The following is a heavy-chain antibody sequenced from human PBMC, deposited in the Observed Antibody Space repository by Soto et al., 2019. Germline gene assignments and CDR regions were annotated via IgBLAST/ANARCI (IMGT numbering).Heavy chain of an antibody. CDR3: ARFNKWEHHPNAFDT. V-gene: IGHV4-38-2*01. CDR2: IYHSGIT. Sequence: PSETLSLTCAVSGYSMSSGYYWGWIRQPPGEGLEWIGSIYHSGITYYNPSLKSRVTISVDTSKNQFSLKLSSVTAADTAVYYCARFNKWEHHPNAFDTWGQGTMVTVSS. J-gene: IGHJ3*02. D-gene: IGHD1-26*01. CDR1: GYSMSSGYY.